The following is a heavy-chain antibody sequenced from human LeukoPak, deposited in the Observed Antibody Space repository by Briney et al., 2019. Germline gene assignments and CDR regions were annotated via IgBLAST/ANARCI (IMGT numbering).Heavy chain of an antibody. CDR1: GFTFSSYG. V-gene: IGHV3-30*18. D-gene: IGHD3-10*01. CDR2: ISYDGSTK. Sequence: GGSLRLSCAASGFTFSSYGMHWVRQAPGKGLEWVAVISYDGSTKYYADSVKGRSTISRATSKNTLYLQMNSLRAEDTAVYYCAKDYYGSGSFYAYYYGMDVWGQGTTVTVSS. J-gene: IGHJ6*02. CDR3: AKDYYGSGSFYAYYYGMDV.